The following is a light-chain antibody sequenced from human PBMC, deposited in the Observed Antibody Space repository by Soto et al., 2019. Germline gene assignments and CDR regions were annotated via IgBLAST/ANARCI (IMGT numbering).Light chain of an antibody. CDR1: QSISSW. V-gene: IGKV1-5*03. J-gene: IGKJ4*01. Sequence: DIQMTQSPSALSASVGGKITITCRANQSISSWWAWCQQQPGKAPSLLIYRASTVKSGAPSRFSGSASGTEFSLTISGLQPDDFAAYYCQQYKTYSFGGGHKVEIK. CDR3: QQYKTYS. CDR2: RAS.